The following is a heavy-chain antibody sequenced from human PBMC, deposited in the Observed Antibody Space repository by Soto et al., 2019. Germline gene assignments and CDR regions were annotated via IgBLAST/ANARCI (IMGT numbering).Heavy chain of an antibody. D-gene: IGHD3-10*01. Sequence: QAQLVQSGAEVKKPGASVKVSCKASGYTFTGAYIHWVRQAPGQGLEWMGCINPNSGGTEFAQKFQGRVTLTRDTSSTTVYMEMNRQRSDDTGVYYCARDFTTRSYGVDVWGQGTAVTVSS. V-gene: IGHV1-2*02. CDR3: ARDFTTRSYGVDV. J-gene: IGHJ6*02. CDR2: INPNSGGT. CDR1: GYTFTGAY.